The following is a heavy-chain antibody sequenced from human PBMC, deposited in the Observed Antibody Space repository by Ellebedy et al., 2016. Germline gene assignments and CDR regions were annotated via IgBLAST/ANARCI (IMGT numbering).Heavy chain of an antibody. V-gene: IGHV3-74*01. CDR3: ARDRVVVAATIDYGMDV. J-gene: IGHJ6*02. D-gene: IGHD2-15*01. CDR2: INSDGSST. CDR1: GFTFGDYA. Sequence: GGSLRLXXTASGFTFGDYAMSWFRQAPGKGLVWVSRINSDGSSTSYADSVKGRFTISRDNAKNTLYLQMNSLRAEDTAVYYCARDRVVVAATIDYGMDVWGQGTTVTVSS.